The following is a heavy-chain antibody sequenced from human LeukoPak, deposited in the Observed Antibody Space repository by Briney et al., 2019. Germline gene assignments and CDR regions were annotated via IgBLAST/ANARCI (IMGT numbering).Heavy chain of an antibody. Sequence: PGGSLRLSCAASGFTFSTYAMSWVRQAPGKGLEWVAFISGTSAYISYADSVKGRFTISRDNAKNSLYLQMDNLRAEDTAVYYCAKKMDDAFDIWGQGTMVTVSS. CDR3: AKKMDDAFDI. D-gene: IGHD5-24*01. CDR1: GFTFSTYA. V-gene: IGHV3-21*01. CDR2: ISGTSAYI. J-gene: IGHJ3*02.